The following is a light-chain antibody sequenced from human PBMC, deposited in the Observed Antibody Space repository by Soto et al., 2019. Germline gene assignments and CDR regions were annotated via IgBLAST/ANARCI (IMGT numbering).Light chain of an antibody. Sequence: QSALTQPASVSGSPGQSSTISCTGISGDVGAYNSVSWYQQHPGKAPKLMIYEVSNRPSGVSDRFSGSKSGNTASLTISGLQAEDEAYYYCSSYTSSTTWVFGGGTKVTVL. CDR3: SSYTSSTTWV. J-gene: IGLJ3*02. CDR2: EVS. V-gene: IGLV2-14*01. CDR1: SGDVGAYNS.